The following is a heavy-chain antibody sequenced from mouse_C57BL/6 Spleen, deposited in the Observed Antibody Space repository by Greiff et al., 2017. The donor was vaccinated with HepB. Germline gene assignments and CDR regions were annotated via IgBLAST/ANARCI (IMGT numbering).Heavy chain of an antibody. CDR3: ARDRGHYYGSSYGYFDV. Sequence: EVHLVESGGGLVKPGGSLKLSCAASGFTFSSYAMSWVRQTPKKRLEWVATISDGGSYTYYPDNVKGRFTISRDNAKNNLYLQMSHLKSEDTAMYYCARDRGHYYGSSYGYFDVWGTGTTVTVSS. D-gene: IGHD1-1*01. V-gene: IGHV5-4*01. CDR2: ISDGGSYT. J-gene: IGHJ1*03. CDR1: GFTFSSYA.